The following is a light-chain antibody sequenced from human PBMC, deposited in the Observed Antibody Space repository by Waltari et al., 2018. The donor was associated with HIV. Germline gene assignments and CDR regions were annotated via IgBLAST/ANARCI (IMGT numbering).Light chain of an antibody. J-gene: IGLJ2*01. CDR1: SSEIGGYSY. Sequence: QSALTQPAAVSGSPGQAITISCTGTSSEIGGYSYVSCYQQHPGKAPVLMIYDFCYRPPSISNRFSGSNSGNTASLTIFGLQSDDEADYYCSSYTGSSTLVVVGGGTKLIVL. CDR2: DFC. CDR3: SSYTGSSTLVV. V-gene: IGLV2-14*03.